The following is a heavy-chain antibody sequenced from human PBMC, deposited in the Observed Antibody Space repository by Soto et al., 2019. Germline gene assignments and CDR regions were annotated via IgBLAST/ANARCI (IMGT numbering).Heavy chain of an antibody. V-gene: IGHV3-74*01. Sequence: SLRLSCAASGFTFSSYWMHWVRQAPGKGLVWVSRINSDGSSTSYADSVKGRFTISRDNAKNTLYLQMNSLRAEDTAVYYCARAYSSGPFDYWGQGTLVTVSS. CDR2: INSDGSST. J-gene: IGHJ4*02. D-gene: IGHD6-19*01. CDR1: GFTFSSYW. CDR3: ARAYSSGPFDY.